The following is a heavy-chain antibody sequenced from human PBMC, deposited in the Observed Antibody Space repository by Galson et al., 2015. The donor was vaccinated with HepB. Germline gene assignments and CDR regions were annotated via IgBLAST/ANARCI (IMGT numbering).Heavy chain of an antibody. V-gene: IGHV3-23*01. CDR3: ARDQGDDYVNYYYYHGMDV. Sequence: SLRLSCAASGFTFNNYVMTWVRQAPGKGLEWVSAINGGGGRRYYADSVKGRFTISRAKSKNTLYLQMYSLGPEDTAVYFCARDQGDDYVNYYYYHGMDVWGQGTTVTVSS. CDR2: INGGGGRR. CDR1: GFTFNNYV. J-gene: IGHJ6*02. D-gene: IGHD4-17*01.